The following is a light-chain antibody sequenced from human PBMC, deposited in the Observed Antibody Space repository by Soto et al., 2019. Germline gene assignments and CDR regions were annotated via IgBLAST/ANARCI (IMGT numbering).Light chain of an antibody. CDR1: QSVRSN. Sequence: EIPVTQSPATLSVSPGERATLSCRASQSVRSNLAWYQQKPGQAPRLVIYGASTRATGIPARFSGSGSGTEFTLTISSLQSEDFAVYYCQQYNNWPPITFGQGTRLEIK. J-gene: IGKJ5*01. CDR3: QQYNNWPPIT. V-gene: IGKV3-15*01. CDR2: GAS.